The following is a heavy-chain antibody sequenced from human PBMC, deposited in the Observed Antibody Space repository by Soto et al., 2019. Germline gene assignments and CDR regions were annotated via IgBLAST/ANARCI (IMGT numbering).Heavy chain of an antibody. CDR1: GDSIISPNW. CDR3: AREGFDHRPDY. V-gene: IGHV4-4*02. Sequence: QVQLQESGPGLVKPSETLSLTCAVSGDSIISPNWWSWYRQPPGKGLELIGEMFASGSSNYNPSLNGRVTKSLDTSKTHFSLKLNALAAADTAIYYCAREGFDHRPDYWGQGIPVTVSS. CDR2: MFASGSS. J-gene: IGHJ4*02.